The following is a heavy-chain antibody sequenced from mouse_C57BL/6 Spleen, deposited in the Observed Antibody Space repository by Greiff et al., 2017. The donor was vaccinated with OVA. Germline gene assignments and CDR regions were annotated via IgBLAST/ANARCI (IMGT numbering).Heavy chain of an antibody. V-gene: IGHV14-3*01. CDR3: ARGITTVVATHWYFDV. CDR1: GFNIKNTY. J-gene: IGHJ1*03. Sequence: EVQLQQSVAELVRPGASVKLSCTASGFNIKNTYMHWVKQRPEQGLEWIGRIDPANGNSKYAPKFQGKATITADTSSNTAYLQLSSLTSEDTAIYYCARGITTVVATHWYFDVWGTGTTVTVSS. CDR2: IDPANGNS. D-gene: IGHD1-1*01.